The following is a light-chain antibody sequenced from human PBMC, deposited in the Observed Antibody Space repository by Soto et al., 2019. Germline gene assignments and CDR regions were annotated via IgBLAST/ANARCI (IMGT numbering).Light chain of an antibody. CDR2: KND. CDR1: SSNIGGNT. CDR3: QSYESSSLSGFV. V-gene: IGLV1-44*01. J-gene: IGLJ1*01. Sequence: QSVLTQPPSASGTPGQRVTISCSGSSSNIGGNTVNWYQQLPGTAPKLLIYKNDQRPSGVPDRFSGSKSGTSASLAISGLQSEDEADYYCQSYESSSLSGFVFGSGTKVTVL.